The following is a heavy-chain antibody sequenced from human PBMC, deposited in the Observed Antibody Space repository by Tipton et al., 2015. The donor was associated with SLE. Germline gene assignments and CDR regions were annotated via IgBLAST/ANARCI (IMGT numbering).Heavy chain of an antibody. CDR1: GGSIRSDY. V-gene: IGHV4-59*08. Sequence: LSCTVSGGSIRSDYWNWIRQPPGKGLEWIGYINYSGSTNYNPSLKSRVTISVDTPKNQFSLHLSSVTAADTAVYYCTRHRKTPRGVGDPYFDYWGQGTLVTVSS. J-gene: IGHJ4*02. CDR3: TRHRKTPRGVGDPYFDY. CDR2: INYSGST. D-gene: IGHD3-16*01.